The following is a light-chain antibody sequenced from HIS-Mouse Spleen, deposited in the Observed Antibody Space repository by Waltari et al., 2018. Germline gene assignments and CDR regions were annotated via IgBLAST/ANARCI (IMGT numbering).Light chain of an antibody. CDR1: SSNIGAGYD. CDR3: QSYDSSLSGRV. Sequence: QSVLTQPPSVSGAPGQRVTISCTGSSSNIGAGYDVHWYQQLPGTAPKLLIYGNSNRRAGVADRVSGSKSGTSASLAITGLQAEDEADYYCQSYDSSLSGRVFGGGTKLTVL. V-gene: IGLV1-40*01. J-gene: IGLJ3*02. CDR2: GNS.